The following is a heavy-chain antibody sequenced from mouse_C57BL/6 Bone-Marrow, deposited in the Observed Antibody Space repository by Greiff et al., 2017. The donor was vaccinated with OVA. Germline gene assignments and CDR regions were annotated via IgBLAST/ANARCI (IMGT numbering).Heavy chain of an antibody. CDR3: ARCYYGSSYGAMDY. J-gene: IGHJ4*01. V-gene: IGHV1-19*01. CDR1: GYTFTDYY. D-gene: IGHD1-1*01. Sequence: VQLQQSGPVLVKPGASVKMSCKASGYTFTDYYMNWVKQSHGKSLEWIGVINPYNGGTSYNQKFKGKATLTVDKSSSTAYIELNSLTSEDSAVYYCARCYYGSSYGAMDYWGQGTSVTVSS. CDR2: INPYNGGT.